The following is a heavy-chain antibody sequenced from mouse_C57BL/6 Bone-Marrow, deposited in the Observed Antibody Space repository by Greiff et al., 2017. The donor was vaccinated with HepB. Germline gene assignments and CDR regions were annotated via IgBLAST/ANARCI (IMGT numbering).Heavy chain of an antibody. J-gene: IGHJ2*01. CDR3: ARRGGLDY. CDR2: INPGSGGT. CDR1: GYAFTNYL. V-gene: IGHV1-54*01. Sequence: VQRVESGAELVRPGTSVKVSCKASGYAFTNYLIEWVKQRPGQGLEWIGVINPGSGGTNYNEKFKGKATLTADKSSSTAYMQLSSLTSEDSAVYFCARRGGLDYWGQGTTLTVSS. D-gene: IGHD3-3*01.